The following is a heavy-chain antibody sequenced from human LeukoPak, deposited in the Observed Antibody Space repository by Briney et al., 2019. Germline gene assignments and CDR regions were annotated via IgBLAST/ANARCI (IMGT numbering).Heavy chain of an antibody. CDR1: GGSFSNYY. J-gene: IGHJ4*02. Sequence: SETLSLTCAVYGGSFSNYYLSWVRQPPGKGLEWIGEITHHGSTNYNPSLKSRVTISVDTSKHQFSLKLTSVAAADTAVYYCAPIFGDYSDFDSWGQGTLVTVSS. V-gene: IGHV4-34*01. CDR2: ITHHGST. D-gene: IGHD4-17*01. CDR3: APIFGDYSDFDS.